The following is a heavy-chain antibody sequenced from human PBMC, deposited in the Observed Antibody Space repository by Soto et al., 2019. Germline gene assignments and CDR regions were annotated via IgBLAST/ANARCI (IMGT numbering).Heavy chain of an antibody. Sequence: GGSLRLSCAASGFTFSSYAMSWVRQAPGKGLEWVSAISGSGGSTYYADSAKGRFTISRDNSKNTLNLQMNSLRAEDTAVYYCAKVRVPAAMLLILDYWGQGTLVTVSS. V-gene: IGHV3-23*01. CDR2: ISGSGGST. CDR1: GFTFSSYA. CDR3: AKVRVPAAMLLILDY. D-gene: IGHD2-2*01. J-gene: IGHJ4*02.